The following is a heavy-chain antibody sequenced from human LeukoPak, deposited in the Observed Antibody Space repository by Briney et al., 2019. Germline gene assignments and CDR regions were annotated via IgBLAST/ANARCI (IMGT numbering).Heavy chain of an antibody. D-gene: IGHD3-3*01. CDR3: ARHTRASQYYFDF. CDR1: EFTFSSHS. J-gene: IGHJ4*02. V-gene: IGHV3-48*01. Sequence: GGSLRLSCAAPEFTFSSHSMSWVRQAPGRGLEWISFISDDTYNIYYADSVRGRFTVSRDNAKNSLFVQMNSLRAEDTAVYYCARHTRASQYYFDFWGQGTLVTVSS. CDR2: ISDDTYNI.